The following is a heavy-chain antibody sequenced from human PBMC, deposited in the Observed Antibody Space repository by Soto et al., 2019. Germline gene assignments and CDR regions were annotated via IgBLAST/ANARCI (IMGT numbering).Heavy chain of an antibody. Sequence: SETLSLTCTVSGGSISSYYWSWIRQPPGKGLQWIGYIYYSGSTNYNPSLKSRVTMSVDTSKNQFSLKLSSVTAADTAVYYCARRDISKRGYYSGMDVWGRGTPVTVSS. CDR2: IYYSGST. V-gene: IGHV4-59*01. CDR1: GGSISSYY. D-gene: IGHD6-13*01. J-gene: IGHJ6*02. CDR3: ARRDISKRGYYSGMDV.